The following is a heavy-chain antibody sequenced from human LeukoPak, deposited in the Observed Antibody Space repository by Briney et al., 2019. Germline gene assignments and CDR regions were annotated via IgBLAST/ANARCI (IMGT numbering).Heavy chain of an antibody. D-gene: IGHD2-21*02. CDR2: IYYSGST. V-gene: IGHV4-39*01. Sequence: SETLSLTCTVSGGSISSSSYDWGWIRQPPGKGLEWIGSIYYSGSTYYNPSLKSRVTISVDTSKNQFSLKLSSVTAADTAVYYCARLCGGDCYSDYFDYWGQGTLVTVSS. CDR1: GGSISSSSYD. J-gene: IGHJ4*02. CDR3: ARLCGGDCYSDYFDY.